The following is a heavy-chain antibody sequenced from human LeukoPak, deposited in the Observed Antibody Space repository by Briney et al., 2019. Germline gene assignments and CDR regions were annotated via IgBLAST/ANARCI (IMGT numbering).Heavy chain of an antibody. CDR3: ARLTTKPDAFDI. J-gene: IGHJ3*02. V-gene: IGHV3-7*01. D-gene: IGHD1-1*01. CDR2: IRQDGSEK. CDR1: GFTFSSYW. Sequence: PGGSLRLSCAGSGFTFSSYWMSWVRQAPGKGLEWVANIRQDGSEKYYVDSVKGRFTISRDNAKNSLYLQMNSLRAEDTSVYYCARLTTKPDAFDIWGQGTMVTVSS.